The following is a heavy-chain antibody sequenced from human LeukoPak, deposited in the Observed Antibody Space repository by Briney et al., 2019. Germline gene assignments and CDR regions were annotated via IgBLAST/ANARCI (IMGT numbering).Heavy chain of an antibody. V-gene: IGHV3-23*01. CDR3: AKGEFGSGWPN. D-gene: IGHD6-19*01. CDR1: EFTFSSYA. J-gene: IGHJ4*02. Sequence: GGSLRLSCAASEFTFSSYAMNWVRQAPRKGLEWVSGISNSGVSRDYADSVKGRFTISRDNSKNTLYLQMNNLRAEDTAVYYCAKGEFGSGWPNWGQGTLVTVSS. CDR2: ISNSGVSR.